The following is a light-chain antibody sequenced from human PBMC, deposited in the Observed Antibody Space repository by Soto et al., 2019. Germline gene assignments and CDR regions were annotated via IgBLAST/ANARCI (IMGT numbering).Light chain of an antibody. CDR1: QSVSSN. CDR3: QQYGSSPTWT. CDR2: GAS. J-gene: IGKJ1*01. Sequence: EVVMTKSPAPLSVSPGERATLSCRASQSVSSNLAWYQQKPGQAPRLLIYGASSRATGIPDRFSVSGSGTDFTLTISRLEPEDFAVYYCQQYGSSPTWTFGQGTKVEIK. V-gene: IGKV3-20*01.